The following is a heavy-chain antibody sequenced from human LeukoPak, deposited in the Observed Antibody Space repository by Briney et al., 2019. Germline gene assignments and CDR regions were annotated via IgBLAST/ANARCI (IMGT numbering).Heavy chain of an antibody. D-gene: IGHD3-9*01. CDR1: GFTFDDYT. CDR3: AKEYDILTDQGNYMDV. Sequence: GGSLRLSCAASGFTFDDYTMHWVRQAPGKGLEWVSLISWDGGSTYYADSVKGRFTISRDNSKNSLYLQMNSLRTEDTALYYCAKEYDILTDQGNYMDVWGKGTTVTVSS. CDR2: ISWDGGST. V-gene: IGHV3-43*01. J-gene: IGHJ6*03.